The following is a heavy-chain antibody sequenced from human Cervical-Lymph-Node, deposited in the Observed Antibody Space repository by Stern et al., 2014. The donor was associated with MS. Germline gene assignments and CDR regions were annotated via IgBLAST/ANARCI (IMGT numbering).Heavy chain of an antibody. CDR2: FDPEHGET. Sequence: VQLVESGAEVKKPGASVKVSCRVSGFPLTEFSMHWVRQAPGKGLEWMGRFDPEHGETLYAKKFQGRVTMTEISSKDKAYSDLRSLTSEDRAVYYCLGGYWFLGVGGGGYDYWGQGTLVTVSS. V-gene: IGHV1-24*01. D-gene: IGHD3-9*01. J-gene: IGHJ4*02. CDR1: GFPLTEFS. CDR3: LGGYWFLGVGGGGYDY.